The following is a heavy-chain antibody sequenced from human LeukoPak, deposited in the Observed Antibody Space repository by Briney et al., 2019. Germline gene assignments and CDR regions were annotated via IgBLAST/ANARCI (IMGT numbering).Heavy chain of an antibody. J-gene: IGHJ4*02. CDR1: GYTFTSYY. Sequence: ASVKVSCKASGYTFTSYYMHWVRQAPGQGLEWVGIINPSGGSTSYAQKFQGRVTMTRDTSTSTVYMELSSLRSEDTAVYYCARPETGGYCSGGSCYSGGYFDYWGQGTLVTVTS. CDR3: ARPETGGYCSGGSCYSGGYFDY. D-gene: IGHD2-15*01. V-gene: IGHV1-46*01. CDR2: INPSGGST.